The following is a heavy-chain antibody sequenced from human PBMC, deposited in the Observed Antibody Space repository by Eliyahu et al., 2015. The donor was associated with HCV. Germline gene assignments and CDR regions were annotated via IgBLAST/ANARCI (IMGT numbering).Heavy chain of an antibody. D-gene: IGHD2-2*01. J-gene: IGHJ4*02. CDR2: ISGSGGST. V-gene: IGHV3-23*01. CDR3: AKDIVVVPAALDY. CDR1: GXPFSSXA. Sequence: EVQLLESGGGLVQPGGSLRXSCAASGXPFSSXAIGWVRQAPGKGLEWVSAISGSGGSTYYADSVKGRFTISRDNSKNTLYLQMNSLRAEDTAVYYCAKDIVVVPAALDYWGQGTLVTVSS.